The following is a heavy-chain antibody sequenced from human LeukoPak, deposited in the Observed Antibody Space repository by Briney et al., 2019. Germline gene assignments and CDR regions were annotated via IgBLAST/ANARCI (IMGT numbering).Heavy chain of an antibody. CDR3: ARETPRRGETRDGYR. V-gene: IGHV3-7*01. Sequence: GESLRLSCAASGFTFKKYWMNWVRQVPGKGLECLANIKEDGSETYYADSVKGRFTISRDNPKKLLFLQINSLRVEDTAVYYCARETPRRGETRDGYRWGQGTLVTVSS. CDR1: GFTFKKYW. J-gene: IGHJ4*02. CDR2: IKEDGSET. D-gene: IGHD5-24*01.